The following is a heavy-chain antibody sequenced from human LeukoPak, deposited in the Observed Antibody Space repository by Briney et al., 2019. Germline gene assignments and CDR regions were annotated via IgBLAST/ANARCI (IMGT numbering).Heavy chain of an antibody. CDR1: GFSLSTSGVG. J-gene: IGHJ4*02. V-gene: IGHV2-5*01. CDR3: AREYFDWLSFDY. CDR2: IYWNDDK. Sequence: ESGPTLLNPTPALTLTFTFSGFSLSTSGVGVGWIRQPPGKALEWLALIYWNDDKRYSPSLKSRLTITKDTSKNQVVLTMTNMDPVDTATYYCAREYFDWLSFDYWGQGTLVTVSS. D-gene: IGHD3-9*01.